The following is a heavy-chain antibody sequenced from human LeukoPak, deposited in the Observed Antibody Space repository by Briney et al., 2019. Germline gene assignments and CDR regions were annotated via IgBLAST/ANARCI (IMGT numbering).Heavy chain of an antibody. CDR1: GGSVSSYY. CDR3: ARDTGHDYGDYIYYYYGMDV. V-gene: IGHV4-59*02. D-gene: IGHD4-17*01. Sequence: SETLSLTCTVSGGSVSSYYWSWIRQPPGKGLEWIGYIYYTGSGNNSPSLKSRVTMSVDTSKNQFSLRLNSVTAADTAVYYCARDTGHDYGDYIYYYYGMDVWGQGTTVTVSS. CDR2: IYYTGSG. J-gene: IGHJ6*02.